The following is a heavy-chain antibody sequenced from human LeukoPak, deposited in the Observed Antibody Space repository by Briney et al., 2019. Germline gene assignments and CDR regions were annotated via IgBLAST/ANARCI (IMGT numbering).Heavy chain of an antibody. J-gene: IGHJ4*02. V-gene: IGHV3-30*03. Sequence: GGSLRLSCAASGFTFSSYGMHWVRQAPGKGLEWVAVISYDGSNKYYADSVKGRFTISRDNAKNSLYLQMNSLRAEDTAVYYCARAGIAVAGPGSLDYWGQGTLVTVSS. D-gene: IGHD6-19*01. CDR1: GFTFSSYG. CDR3: ARAGIAVAGPGSLDY. CDR2: ISYDGSNK.